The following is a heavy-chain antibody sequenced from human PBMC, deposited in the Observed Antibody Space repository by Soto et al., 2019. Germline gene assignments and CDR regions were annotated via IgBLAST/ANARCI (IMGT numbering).Heavy chain of an antibody. V-gene: IGHV3-30*18. D-gene: IGHD3-22*01. Sequence: GGSLSLSCAASRFSFRDHGMHWVRQAPGKGLEWVAVISHDGNEKYYADSVKGRFTVSRDNSNNTLYLQMNSLKPEDTAVYYCAKAAYESSGYRFDYWGQGALVTVSS. CDR3: AKAAYESSGYRFDY. J-gene: IGHJ4*02. CDR1: RFSFRDHG. CDR2: ISHDGNEK.